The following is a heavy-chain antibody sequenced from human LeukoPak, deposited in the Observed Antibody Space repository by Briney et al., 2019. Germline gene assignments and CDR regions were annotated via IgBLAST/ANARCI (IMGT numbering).Heavy chain of an antibody. CDR1: GGSISSSNW. CDR3: ARDSVVRGPQGDY. V-gene: IGHV4-4*02. J-gene: IGHJ4*02. Sequence: PSETLSLTCAVSGGSISSSNWWSWVRQPPGKGLKWIGEIYHSGSTNYNPSLKSRVTISVDKSKNQFSLKLSSVTAADTAVYYCARDSVVRGPQGDYWGQGTLVTVSS. CDR2: IYHSGST. D-gene: IGHD3-10*01.